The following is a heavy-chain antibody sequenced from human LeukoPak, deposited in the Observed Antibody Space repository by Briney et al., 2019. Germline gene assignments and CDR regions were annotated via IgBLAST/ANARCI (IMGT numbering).Heavy chain of an antibody. Sequence: KSGGSLRLSCAASGFTFSSFSMNWVRQAPGKGLEWVSSISPSGSLISYADSVKGRFTISRDNTNNSLYLQMSSLRAEDTAVYYCAKDRSDYSNYALGVLDYWGQGTLVTVSS. D-gene: IGHD4-11*01. CDR3: AKDRSDYSNYALGVLDY. CDR1: GFTFSSFS. CDR2: ISPSGSLI. V-gene: IGHV3-21*01. J-gene: IGHJ4*02.